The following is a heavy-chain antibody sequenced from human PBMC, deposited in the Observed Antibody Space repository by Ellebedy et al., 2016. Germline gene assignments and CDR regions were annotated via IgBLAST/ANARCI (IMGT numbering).Heavy chain of an antibody. Sequence: KVSCXGSGYSFNSYWIGWVRKMPGKGLEWMGIIYPGDSDTRYSPSFQGQVTISADKSISTAYLQWSSLKASDTAMYYCARSVGEINWFDPWGQGTLVTVSS. CDR2: IYPGDSDT. V-gene: IGHV5-51*01. J-gene: IGHJ5*02. D-gene: IGHD5-24*01. CDR3: ARSVGEINWFDP. CDR1: GYSFNSYW.